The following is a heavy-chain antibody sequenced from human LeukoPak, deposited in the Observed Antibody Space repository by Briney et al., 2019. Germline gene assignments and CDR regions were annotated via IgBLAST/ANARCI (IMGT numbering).Heavy chain of an antibody. CDR2: INPNSGGT. CDR3: ARASGSYRPETDY. V-gene: IGHV1-2*02. D-gene: IGHD1-26*01. J-gene: IGHJ4*02. Sequence: GASVKVSCKASGYTFTGYYMHWVRQAPGQGLEWTGWINPNSGGTNYAQKFQGRVTMTRDTSISTGYMELSRLRSDDTAVYYCARASGSYRPETDYWGQGTLVTVSS. CDR1: GYTFTGYY.